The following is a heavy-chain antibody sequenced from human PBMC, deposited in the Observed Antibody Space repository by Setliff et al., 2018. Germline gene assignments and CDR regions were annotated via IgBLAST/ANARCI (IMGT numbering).Heavy chain of an antibody. CDR2: ISSSSGHI. V-gene: IGHV3-21*01. Sequence: GSLSLSCAASGTSSYTMSWVRQAPGKGLEWVASISSSSGHIYHAASVRGRFTISRDNTKNSLYLQMDSLRVEDTAVYYCAGRLGASTRYYYYGLDVWGQGTTVTVSS. J-gene: IGHJ6*02. D-gene: IGHD3-16*01. CDR3: AGRLGASTRYYYYGLDV. CDR1: GTSSYT.